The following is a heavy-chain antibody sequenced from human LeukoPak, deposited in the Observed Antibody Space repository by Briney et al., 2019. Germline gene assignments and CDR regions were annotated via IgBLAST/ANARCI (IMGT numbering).Heavy chain of an antibody. V-gene: IGHV3-7*01. D-gene: IGHD3-3*01. CDR3: ATDRGWRTSGYYLYYFEY. CDR1: GFTVSSNY. CDR2: IKHDGSEK. J-gene: IGHJ4*02. Sequence: GGSLRLSCAASGFTVSSNYMSWVRQAPGKGLEWVASIKHDGSEKYYVDSVRGRFTISRDNTMNSLYLQMSSLRAEDSAVYYCATDRGWRTSGYYLYYFEYWGQGTLVTYSS.